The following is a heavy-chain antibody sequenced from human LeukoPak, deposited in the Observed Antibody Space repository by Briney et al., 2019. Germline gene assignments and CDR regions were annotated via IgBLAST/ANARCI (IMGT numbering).Heavy chain of an antibody. CDR2: IFYSGST. CDR1: GGSLSRYY. V-gene: IGHV4-59*08. J-gene: IGHJ4*02. CDR3: ARAPRDRDTSMEHFDS. Sequence: SGTLSLPCTVSGGSLSRYYRSWIRQPPGKGPEWIGYIFYSGSTKYNPSLQSRLTISLDTSKNQLSLKVSSVTAADTAMYFCARAPRDRDTSMEHFDSWGQGTLVTVSS. D-gene: IGHD5-18*01.